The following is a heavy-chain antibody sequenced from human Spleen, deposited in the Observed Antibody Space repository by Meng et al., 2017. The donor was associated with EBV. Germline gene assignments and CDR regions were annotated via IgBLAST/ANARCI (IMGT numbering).Heavy chain of an antibody. CDR2: TLYRSKWYN. J-gene: IGHJ3*02. CDR3: VRGPYSSSSDAFNI. Sequence: HAPLRESGPGLVKPSQTPPLTCAMSRDSVSSNSAAWNWIRQSPSRGLELLGRTLYRSKWYNDYAVSVKTRITINPDTSKNQFSLQLSSVTPEDTAVYYCVRGPYSSSSDAFNIWGQGTMVTVSS. CDR1: RDSVSSNSAA. V-gene: IGHV6-1*01. D-gene: IGHD6-13*01.